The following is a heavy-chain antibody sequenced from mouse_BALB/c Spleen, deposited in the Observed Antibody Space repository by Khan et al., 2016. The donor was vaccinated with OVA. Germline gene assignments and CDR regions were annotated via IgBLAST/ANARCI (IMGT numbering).Heavy chain of an antibody. CDR1: GFIFSSYS. Sequence: EVELVESGGDLVKPGGSLKLSCAASGFIFSSYSMSWVRQPPDKRLEWVATISSGGDYTYYPDSVKGRFTISRDDAKNTLYLQISSLKSEDTAMYYCASHLTGSIAYWGQGTLVTVSA. CDR3: ASHLTGSIAY. D-gene: IGHD4-1*01. J-gene: IGHJ3*01. CDR2: ISSGGDYT. V-gene: IGHV5-6*01.